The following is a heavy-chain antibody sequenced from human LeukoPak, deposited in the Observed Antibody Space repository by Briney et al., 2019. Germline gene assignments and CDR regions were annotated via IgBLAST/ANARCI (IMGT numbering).Heavy chain of an antibody. Sequence: AAVRVSCEASGDTLTTYGLSGGPHAPGEGREWRGWIIAYNGNTNYAQKLQGRVTMTTDTSTSTAYMELRSLRSDDTAMFYCARTIAGWIDGQRYFYMDVWGKGTTVTISS. V-gene: IGHV1-18*01. CDR2: IIAYNGNT. J-gene: IGHJ6*03. CDR1: GDTLTTYG. D-gene: IGHD5-12*01. CDR3: ARTIAGWIDGQRYFYMDV.